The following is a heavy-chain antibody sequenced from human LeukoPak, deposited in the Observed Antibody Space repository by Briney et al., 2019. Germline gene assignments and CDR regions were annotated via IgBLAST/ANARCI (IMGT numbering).Heavy chain of an antibody. CDR2: IYYSGST. J-gene: IGHJ3*02. V-gene: IGHV4-39*01. CDR3: ARHQPLGYGGNSDAFDI. CDR1: GGSISSSSYY. Sequence: SETLSLTCTVSGGSISSSSYYWGWIRQPPGKGLEWIGSIYYSGSTYYNPSLKSRVTISVDTSKNQFSLKLSSVTAADTAVYYCARHQPLGYGGNSDAFDIWGQGTMVTVSS. D-gene: IGHD4-23*01.